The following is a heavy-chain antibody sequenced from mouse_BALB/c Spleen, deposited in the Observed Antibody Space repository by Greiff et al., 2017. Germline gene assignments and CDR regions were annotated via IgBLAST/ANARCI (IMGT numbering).Heavy chain of an antibody. V-gene: IGHV7-3*02. CDR2: IRNKANGYTT. Sequence: EVKLMESGGGLVQPGGSLRLSCATSGFTFTDYYMSWVRQPPGKALEWLGFIRNKANGYTTEYSASVKGRFTISRDNSQSILYLQMNTLRAEDSATYYCARDYYGSRGLDYWGQGTTLTVSS. CDR3: ARDYYGSRGLDY. D-gene: IGHD1-1*01. CDR1: GFTFTDYY. J-gene: IGHJ2*01.